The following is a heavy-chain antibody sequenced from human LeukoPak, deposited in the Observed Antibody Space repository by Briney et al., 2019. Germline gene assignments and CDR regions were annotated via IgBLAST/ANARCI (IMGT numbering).Heavy chain of an antibody. V-gene: IGHV3-30*18. J-gene: IGHJ4*02. CDR1: GFTFGSYG. D-gene: IGHD5-18*01. CDR3: AKDTGYSYGNIPFDY. CDR2: ISYDGSNK. Sequence: GGSLRLSCAASGFTFGSYGMHWVRQAPGKGLEWVAVISYDGSNKYYADSVKGRFTISRDNSKNSLYLQTNSLRAEDTALYYCAKDTGYSYGNIPFDYWGQGTLVTVSS.